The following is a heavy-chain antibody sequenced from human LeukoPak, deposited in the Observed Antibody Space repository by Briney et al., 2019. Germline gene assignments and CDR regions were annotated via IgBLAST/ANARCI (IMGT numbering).Heavy chain of an antibody. CDR2: IRSKAYGGTT. Sequence: GGSLRLSCTASGFTFGDYGMSWVRQAPGKGLEWVGFIRSKAYGGTTEYAASVKGRFTISRDNSKNTLYLQMNSLRDEDTAVYYCVREGKNMDVWGKGATVTISS. J-gene: IGHJ6*03. CDR1: GFTFGDYG. V-gene: IGHV3-49*04. CDR3: VREGKNMDV.